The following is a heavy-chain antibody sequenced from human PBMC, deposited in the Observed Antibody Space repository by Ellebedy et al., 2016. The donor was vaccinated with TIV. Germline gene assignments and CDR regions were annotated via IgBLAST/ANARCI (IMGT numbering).Heavy chain of an antibody. Sequence: GESLKISCAASGFTVSSNYMSWVRQAPGRGLEWVSTIYSSGGTYYAGSVKGRFTISRDNSKNTLYLQMNSLRAEDTAVYYCAGGISVASTSLGFWGQGTLVTVSS. D-gene: IGHD6-19*01. V-gene: IGHV3-53*01. CDR2: IYSSGGT. J-gene: IGHJ4*02. CDR1: GFTVSSNY. CDR3: AGGISVASTSLGF.